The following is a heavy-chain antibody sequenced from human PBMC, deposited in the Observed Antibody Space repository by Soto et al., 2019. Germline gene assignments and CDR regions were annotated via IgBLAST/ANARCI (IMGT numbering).Heavy chain of an antibody. CDR1: GGSISGSYYY. Sequence: SETLSLTCAVSGGSISGSYYYWGWLLQSPGKGPEWIGSVFYTWFTSYNPSLESRVSVSVDTSKNQFSLKVSGVSAADTAVYYCATSQKGYNWNYFDHWGQGALVTVS. CDR3: ATSQKGYNWNYFDH. CDR2: VFYTWFT. J-gene: IGHJ4*02. V-gene: IGHV4-39*01. D-gene: IGHD1-20*01.